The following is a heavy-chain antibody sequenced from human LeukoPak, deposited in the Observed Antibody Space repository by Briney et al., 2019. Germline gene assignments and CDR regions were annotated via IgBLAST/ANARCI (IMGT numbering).Heavy chain of an antibody. Sequence: ASVKVSCKASGYTFTDYYMHWVRQAPGQGLEWMGWINPSSGATNYAQNFQGRVTLTREMSISTAYMEVSRLLSDDTAVYYCARVTYDRSGYYNGIPYWGQGTLVTVSS. D-gene: IGHD3-22*01. CDR2: INPSSGAT. J-gene: IGHJ4*02. CDR3: ARVTYDRSGYYNGIPY. CDR1: GYTFTDYY. V-gene: IGHV1-2*02.